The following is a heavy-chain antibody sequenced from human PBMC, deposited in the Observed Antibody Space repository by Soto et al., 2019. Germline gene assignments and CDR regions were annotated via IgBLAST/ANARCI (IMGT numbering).Heavy chain of an antibody. CDR2: IRSKANNYAT. CDR3: TNPQVYYGMDV. Sequence: EVQLVESGGGLVQPGGSLKLSCAASGFTFSGSAVHWVRQASGKGLEWVGRIRSKANNYATAYAASVQGRFTIFRDDLKNTASLQMNSLKTEDTAVYYCTNPQVYYGMDVWGQGTTVTVSS. J-gene: IGHJ6*02. CDR1: GFTFSGSA. V-gene: IGHV3-73*02.